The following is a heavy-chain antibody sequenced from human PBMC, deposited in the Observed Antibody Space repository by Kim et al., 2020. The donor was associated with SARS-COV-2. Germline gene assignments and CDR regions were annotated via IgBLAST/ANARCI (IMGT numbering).Heavy chain of an antibody. CDR2: ISPDDSTV. CDR3: ARSDSSGFAF. Sequence: GESLKISCQASGYYFIAYWIAWVRQMPGQGLEWMGIISPDDSTVRYSPSFQGQVTISADKSVNIVYLQWSSVKASDTAMYFCARSDSSGFAFWGQGTPVT. J-gene: IGHJ4*02. CDR1: GYYFIAYW. D-gene: IGHD3-22*01. V-gene: IGHV5-51*01.